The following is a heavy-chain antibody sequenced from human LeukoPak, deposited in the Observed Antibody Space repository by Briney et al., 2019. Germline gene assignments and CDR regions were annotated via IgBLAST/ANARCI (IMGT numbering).Heavy chain of an antibody. V-gene: IGHV3-53*01. CDR2: VYPSGTT. Sequence: GGPLRLSCAAFGLTVANDYMCWVRQAPGKGLEWVSVVYPSGTTYYADSVKGRFTISRDNSKNTLCLQMNSLRAEDTAVYYCAKELSSGYYGYYFDYWGQGTLVTVSS. CDR3: AKELSSGYYGYYFDY. CDR1: GLTVANDY. D-gene: IGHD6-19*01. J-gene: IGHJ4*02.